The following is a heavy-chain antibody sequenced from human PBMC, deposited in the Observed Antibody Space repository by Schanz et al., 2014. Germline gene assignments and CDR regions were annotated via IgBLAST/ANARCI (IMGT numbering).Heavy chain of an antibody. Sequence: EVQLVESGGGLVQPGGSLRLSCAASGFEASGFPFGSYWMTWVRQAPGKGLEWVANIKQDGSEKYYVDSVRGRFTISRDKSSLYLQMNSLRADDTAVYYCARGRARQLVHWFDPWGQGTLVTVSS. CDR2: IKQDGSEK. CDR3: ARGRARQLVHWFDP. D-gene: IGHD6-13*01. CDR1: GFPFGSYW. J-gene: IGHJ5*02. V-gene: IGHV3-7*01.